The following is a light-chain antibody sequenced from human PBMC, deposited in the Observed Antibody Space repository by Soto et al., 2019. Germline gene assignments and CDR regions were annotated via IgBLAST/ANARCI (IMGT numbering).Light chain of an antibody. J-gene: IGKJ2*03. CDR2: HAS. Sequence: EILMTQSPVTLSVSPGERATLSCRASQSVSTNLAWYQQRPGQAPRLLIYHASDRAPGVPGRFSGSGSGTEFTLTISSLQSEDFAVYYCQHHNDWLGGFGQGTKLE. V-gene: IGKV3-15*01. CDR1: QSVSTN. CDR3: QHHNDWLGG.